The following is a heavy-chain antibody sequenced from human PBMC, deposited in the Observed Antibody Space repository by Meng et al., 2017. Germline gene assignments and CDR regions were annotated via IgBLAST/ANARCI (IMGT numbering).Heavy chain of an antibody. Sequence: GESLKISCAASGFTFSDYYMNWVRQAPGKGLEWVSAISGSGGSTYYADSVKGRFTISRDNSKNTLYLQMNSLRAEDTAVYYCAKATRVYDFWSGYYPEDYYYYGMDVWGQGTTVTVSS. V-gene: IGHV3-23*01. CDR2: ISGSGGST. J-gene: IGHJ6*02. CDR1: GFTFSDYY. D-gene: IGHD3-3*01. CDR3: AKATRVYDFWSGYYPEDYYYYGMDV.